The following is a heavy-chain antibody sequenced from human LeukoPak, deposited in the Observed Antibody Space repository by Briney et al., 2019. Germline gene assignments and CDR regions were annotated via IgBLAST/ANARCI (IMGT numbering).Heavy chain of an antibody. D-gene: IGHD5-24*01. CDR2: ISAYNGNT. Sequence: ASVKVSCKASGYTFTSYGISWVRQAPGQGLEWMGWISAYNGNTNYAQKLQGRVTMTTDTSTSTAYMELSSLRSEDTAVYYCASPGEMASTQDYYYYGMDVWGQGTTVTVSS. CDR3: ASPGEMASTQDYYYYGMDV. CDR1: GYTFTSYG. J-gene: IGHJ6*02. V-gene: IGHV1-18*01.